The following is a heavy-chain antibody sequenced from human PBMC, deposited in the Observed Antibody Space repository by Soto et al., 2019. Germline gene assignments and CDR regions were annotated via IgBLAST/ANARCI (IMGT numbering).Heavy chain of an antibody. Sequence: GGSLRLSCAASGFTFSSYAIHWVRQAPGKGLEWVAVISYDGSNKYYAASVKGRFTISRDNSKNTLYLQMNSLRVEDTAVYYCARGPSSLTRFDYWGQGTLVTVSS. CDR3: ARGPSSLTRFDY. J-gene: IGHJ4*02. CDR1: GFTFSSYA. V-gene: IGHV3-30-3*01. CDR2: ISYDGSNK. D-gene: IGHD2-2*01.